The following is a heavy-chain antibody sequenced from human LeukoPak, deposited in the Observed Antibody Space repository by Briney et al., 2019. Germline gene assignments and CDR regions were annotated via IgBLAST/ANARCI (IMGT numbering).Heavy chain of an antibody. CDR3: ARDVYDYVWGSLSDAFDI. CDR2: IIPIFGIA. Sequence: SVKVSCKASGGTFSSYAISWVRQAPGQGLEWMGRIIPIFGIANYAQKFQGRVTITTDESTSTAYMELSSLRSEDTAVYYCARDVYDYVWGSLSDAFDIWGQGTMVTVSS. D-gene: IGHD3-16*01. V-gene: IGHV1-69*05. CDR1: GGTFSSYA. J-gene: IGHJ3*02.